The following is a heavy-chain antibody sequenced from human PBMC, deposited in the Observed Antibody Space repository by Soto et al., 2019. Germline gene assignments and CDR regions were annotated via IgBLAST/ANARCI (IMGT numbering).Heavy chain of an antibody. CDR1: GGSISTYY. D-gene: IGHD3-10*01. V-gene: IGHV4-59*01. Sequence: QVQLQESGPGLVKPSETLSLTCTVSGGSISTYYWSWLRQPPGKGLGWIGYVFHSGTTSYNPSLQSRVTISVDTSTNQSSLRLSSVTAADTAVYYCARDRRVERFGAPYPFYYYYYMDVWGKGTTVTVSS. CDR3: ARDRRVERFGAPYPFYYYYYMDV. J-gene: IGHJ6*03. CDR2: VFHSGTT.